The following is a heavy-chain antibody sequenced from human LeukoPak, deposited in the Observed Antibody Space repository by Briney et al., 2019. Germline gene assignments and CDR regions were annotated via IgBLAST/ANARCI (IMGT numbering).Heavy chain of an antibody. Sequence: PGGSLRLSCAASGFTFSSYGMHWVRQAPGKGLEWVAVISYGGSNKYYADSVKGRFTISRDNSKNTLYLQMNSLRAEDTAVYYCAKGRRVPNYYDSSGEFDYWGQGTLVTVSS. J-gene: IGHJ4*02. CDR1: GFTFSSYG. D-gene: IGHD3-22*01. CDR3: AKGRRVPNYYDSSGEFDY. CDR2: ISYGGSNK. V-gene: IGHV3-30*18.